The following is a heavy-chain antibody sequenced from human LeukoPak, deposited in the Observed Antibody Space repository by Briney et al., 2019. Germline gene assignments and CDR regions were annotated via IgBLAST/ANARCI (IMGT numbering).Heavy chain of an antibody. CDR2: INPSGGST. D-gene: IGHD1-26*01. J-gene: IGHJ2*01. CDR1: GYTFTSYY. V-gene: IGHV1-46*01. Sequence: ASVKVSCKASGYTFTSYYMHWVRQAPGQGLEWMGIINPSGGSTSYAQKFQGRVTMTRDMSTSTVYMELSSLRSEDTAVYYCARIPLVAATTRLWYFDLWGRGALVTVSS. CDR3: ARIPLVAATTRLWYFDL.